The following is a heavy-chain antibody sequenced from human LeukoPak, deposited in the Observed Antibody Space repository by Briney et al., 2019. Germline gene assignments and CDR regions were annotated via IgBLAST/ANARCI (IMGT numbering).Heavy chain of an antibody. CDR3: ARLTKGRYFDYIFAF. CDR1: GASVRDSLSY. V-gene: IGHV4-39*01. J-gene: IGHJ4*02. D-gene: IGHD3-9*01. CDR2: VYYTGGT. Sequence: SETLSLTFTVSGASVRDSLSYWGWVRPPPRKGPEWVANVYYTGGTYYNPSLKSRVTMSVDTSKNQFSLKMTSVTAADTAIYYCARLTKGRYFDYIFAFWGQGILVTVSS.